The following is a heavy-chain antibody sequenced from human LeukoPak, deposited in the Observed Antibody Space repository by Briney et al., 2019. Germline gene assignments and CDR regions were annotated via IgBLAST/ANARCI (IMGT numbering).Heavy chain of an antibody. Sequence: ASVKVSCKASGYTFTAYYLHWVRQAPGQGLEWMGWINLNSGGTNYAQKFQGRVTMTRDTSISTAYMELSRLRSDDTGVYYCARDGNFDLWGQGTMVTVSS. CDR3: ARDGNFDL. CDR1: GYTFTAYY. V-gene: IGHV1-2*02. D-gene: IGHD1-26*01. CDR2: INLNSGGT. J-gene: IGHJ3*01.